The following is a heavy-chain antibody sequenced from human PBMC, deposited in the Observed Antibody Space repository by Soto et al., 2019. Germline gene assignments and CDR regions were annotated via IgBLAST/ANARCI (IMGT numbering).Heavy chain of an antibody. D-gene: IGHD2-2*01. CDR1: GYTFSNYG. V-gene: IGHV1-18*01. CDR3: ARVVPGAEAWFGP. J-gene: IGHJ5*02. Sequence: ASVKVACKTSGYTFSNYGITWVRQAPGQPLEWLGWISLYSDGTNYAQKFQGRVSMTTDTSTTTAYMELRSLRSDDTAVYYCARVVPGAEAWFGPWGQGTLVTVS. CDR2: ISLYSDGT.